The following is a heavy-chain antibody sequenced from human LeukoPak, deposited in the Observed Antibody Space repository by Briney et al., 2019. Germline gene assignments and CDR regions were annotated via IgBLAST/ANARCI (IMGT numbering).Heavy chain of an antibody. J-gene: IGHJ5*02. CDR2: IIPIFGTA. CDR3: ARYIGAGFDT. D-gene: IGHD4/OR15-4a*01. V-gene: IGHV1-69*05. CDR1: GGTFSSYA. Sequence: SVKVSCKASGGTFSSYAISWVRQAPGQGLEWMGGIIPIFGTANYAQKFQGRVTITTDESTSTAYMELSSLRSKDTAMYYCARYIGAGFDTRVQGTLVTVSS.